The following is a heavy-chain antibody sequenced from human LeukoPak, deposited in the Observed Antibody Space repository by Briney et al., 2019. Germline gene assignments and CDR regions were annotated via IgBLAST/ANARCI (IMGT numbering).Heavy chain of an antibody. CDR1: GFTFSSYG. CDR2: IWYDGSNK. Sequence: PGGSLRLSCAASGFTFSSYGMHWVRQAPGKGLEWVAVIWYDGSNKYYADSVKGRFTISRDNSKNALDLQMNSLRAEDTAVYYCAREEKTRNGMDVWGQGTKVTVSS. CDR3: AREEKTRNGMDV. V-gene: IGHV3-33*01. J-gene: IGHJ6*02.